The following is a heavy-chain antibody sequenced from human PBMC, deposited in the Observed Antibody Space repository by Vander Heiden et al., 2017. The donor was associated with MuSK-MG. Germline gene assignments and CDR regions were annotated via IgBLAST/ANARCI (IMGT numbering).Heavy chain of an antibody. Sequence: EVQLLESGGGLIQPEGSLRLSCAASGFTFSTNAMTWVRQAPGKGLEWVSAITGSGGNTYYADSVKGRFTISRDNSKNTLYLQMDSLGAEDTAVYYCAVQLPYHYYYYGMDVWGQGTTVTVSS. CDR1: GFTFSTNA. D-gene: IGHD2-2*02. V-gene: IGHV3-23*01. CDR2: ITGSGGNT. J-gene: IGHJ6*02. CDR3: AVQLPYHYYYYGMDV.